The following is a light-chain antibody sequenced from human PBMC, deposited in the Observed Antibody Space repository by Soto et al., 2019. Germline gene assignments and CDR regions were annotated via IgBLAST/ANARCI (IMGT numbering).Light chain of an antibody. Sequence: EIVLTQSPGTLSLSPGERATLSCGASQSISGSYLAWYQQKPGQAPRLLIYGASSRATDIPDRFSGSGSGADFTLTISRLEPEDFAVYSSQKYDTLITLGQRTRLAIK. V-gene: IGKV3-20*01. CDR2: GAS. J-gene: IGKJ5*01. CDR3: QKYDTLIT. CDR1: QSISGSY.